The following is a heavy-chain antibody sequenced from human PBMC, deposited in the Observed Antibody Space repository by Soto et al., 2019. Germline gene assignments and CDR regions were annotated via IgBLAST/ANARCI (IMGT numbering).Heavy chain of an antibody. CDR2: LNPDSGGT. CDR3: VGGSGLVY. Sequence: WASVKVSCKASGYTFTDHYIHWVRQAPGQGLEWMGWLNPDSGGTDYAQKFQGRVTMTRDTSISTAYVELNRIRSDDTAVYYCVGGSGLVYWGPGSLVTVSS. V-gene: IGHV1-2*02. CDR1: GYTFTDHY. D-gene: IGHD6-19*01. J-gene: IGHJ4*02.